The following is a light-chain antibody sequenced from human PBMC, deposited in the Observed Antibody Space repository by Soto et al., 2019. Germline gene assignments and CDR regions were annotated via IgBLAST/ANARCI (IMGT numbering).Light chain of an antibody. CDR1: LSVSVY. J-gene: IGKJ5*01. CDR2: GAS. V-gene: IGKV3-11*01. CDR3: QQSYSTPIT. Sequence: VVLTQSPATLSLSPGERATLDCRTSLSVSVYLEWYQQKPGQAPRLLIYGASTRDTGIPARFSGSGSGTEFTLTISSLQPEDFETYYCQQSYSTPITFGQGTRLEIK.